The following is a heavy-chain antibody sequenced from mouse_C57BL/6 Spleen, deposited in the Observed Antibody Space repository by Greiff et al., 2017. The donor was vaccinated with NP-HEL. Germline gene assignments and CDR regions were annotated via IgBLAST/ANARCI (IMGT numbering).Heavy chain of an antibody. CDR1: GYTFTSYG. J-gene: IGHJ3*01. CDR2: IYPRSGNT. CDR3: ANSNLAY. D-gene: IGHD2-5*01. V-gene: IGHV1-81*01. Sequence: VKLQESGAELARPGASVKLSCKASGYTFTSYGISWVKQRTGQGLEWIGEIYPRSGNTYYNEKFKGKATLTADKSSSTAYMELRSLTSEDSAVYFCANSNLAYWGQGTLVTVSA.